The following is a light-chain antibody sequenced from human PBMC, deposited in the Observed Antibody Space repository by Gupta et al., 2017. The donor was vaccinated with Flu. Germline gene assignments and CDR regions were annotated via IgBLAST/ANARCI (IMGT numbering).Light chain of an antibody. CDR3: QQSYSTPRT. J-gene: IGKJ1*01. CDR1: QGISSY. V-gene: IGKV1-39*01. Sequence: RVTITCRTSQGISSYLAWYQQKPGQAPKLLIYGAYNLQSGIPSRFSGSGSGTDFTLTISRLQPEDFAAYYCQQSYSTPRTFGQGTKVEIK. CDR2: GAY.